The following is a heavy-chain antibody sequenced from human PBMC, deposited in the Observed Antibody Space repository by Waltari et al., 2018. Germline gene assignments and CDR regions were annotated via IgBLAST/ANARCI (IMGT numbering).Heavy chain of an antibody. V-gene: IGHV1-69*01. CDR3: ARDPSTVATIAYYGMDV. Sequence: QVQLVQSGAEVKKPGSSVKVSCKASGGTFSSYAIRWVRQAPGQGLEWMGGIIPIFGTANYAQKFQGRVTITADESTSTAYMELSSLRSEDTAVYYCARDPSTVATIAYYGMDVWGQGTTVTVSS. J-gene: IGHJ6*02. D-gene: IGHD5-12*01. CDR1: GGTFSSYA. CDR2: IIPIFGTA.